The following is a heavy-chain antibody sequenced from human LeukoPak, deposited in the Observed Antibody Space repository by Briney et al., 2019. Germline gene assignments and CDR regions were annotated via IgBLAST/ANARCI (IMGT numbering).Heavy chain of an antibody. CDR1: GYTFTSYD. D-gene: IGHD3-16*01. CDR3: ARGVGANWFDP. Sequence: GASVRVSCTASGYTFTSYDINWVRQAPGQGLEWMGWMNPNSGNTGYAQKFQGRVTMTRNTSISTAYMELSSRRSEDTAVYYCARGVGANWFDPWGQGTLVTVSS. CDR2: MNPNSGNT. J-gene: IGHJ5*02. V-gene: IGHV1-8*01.